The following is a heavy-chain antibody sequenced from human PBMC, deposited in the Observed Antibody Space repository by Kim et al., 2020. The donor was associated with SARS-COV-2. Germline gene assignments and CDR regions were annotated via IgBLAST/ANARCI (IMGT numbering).Heavy chain of an antibody. J-gene: IGHJ3*02. D-gene: IGHD1-26*01. V-gene: IGHV3-53*01. CDR3: ARGGWGYSGTPGDAFDI. CDR2: IYSGTKT. CDR1: GFTVSGNS. Sequence: GGSLRLSCAASGFTVSGNSMSWVRQAPGKGLEWVSVIYSGTKTYYVDSVRGRFTISRDNSRNTLYLQMNSLRAADTAVYYCARGGWGYSGTPGDAFDIWGQGTMVTVSS.